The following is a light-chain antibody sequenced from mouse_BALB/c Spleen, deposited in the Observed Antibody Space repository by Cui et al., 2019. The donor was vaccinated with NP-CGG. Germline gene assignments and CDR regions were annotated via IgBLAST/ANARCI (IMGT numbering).Light chain of an antibody. Sequence: QAVVPQDSALTTSPGETVTLTCLSSTGAVTTSNYANWVQEKPDHLFTGLIGGTNNRVPGVPARFSGSLIGDKAVLTITGAQTEDEAIYFCALWYSNHWVFGGGTKLTVL. J-gene: IGLJ1*01. CDR3: ALWYSNHWV. CDR2: GTN. V-gene: IGLV1*01. CDR1: TGAVTTSNY.